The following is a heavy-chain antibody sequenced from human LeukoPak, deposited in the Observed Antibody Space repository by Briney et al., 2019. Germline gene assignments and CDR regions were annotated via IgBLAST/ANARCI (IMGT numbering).Heavy chain of an antibody. D-gene: IGHD2-21*01. CDR3: ARGVVIAPQTFDY. CDR2: MYYSGST. J-gene: IGHJ4*02. V-gene: IGHV4-39*07. Sequence: SETLSLTRTVTGGSISSRGYYWGWIRQPPGKGLEWIGSMYYSGSTYYNPSLKSRVTLSVDTYKNQFSLKLSSVTAADTAVYYCARGVVIAPQTFDYWGQGTLVTVSS. CDR1: GGSISSRGYY.